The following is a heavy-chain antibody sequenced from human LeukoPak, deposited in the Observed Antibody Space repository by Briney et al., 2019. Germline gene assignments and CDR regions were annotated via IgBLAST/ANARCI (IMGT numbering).Heavy chain of an antibody. CDR2: IYYSGST. D-gene: IGHD6-13*01. Sequence: SETLSLTCTVSGGSVSSGSYYWSWIRQPPGKGLEWIGYIYYSGSTNYNPSLKSRVTISVDTSKNQFFLKLSSVTAADTAVYYCARWIAAAAYYYGMDVWGQGTTVTVSS. V-gene: IGHV4-61*01. CDR1: GGSVSSGSYY. CDR3: ARWIAAAAYYYGMDV. J-gene: IGHJ6*02.